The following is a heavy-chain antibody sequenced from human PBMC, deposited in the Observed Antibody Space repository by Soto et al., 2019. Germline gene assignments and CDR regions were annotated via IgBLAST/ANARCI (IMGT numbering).Heavy chain of an antibody. D-gene: IGHD3-3*01. CDR3: ATERGNSYYDFWSGCPVFDI. CDR2: IYYSGST. CDR1: GGSVSGGSYY. Sequence: SETLSLACTVSGGSVSGGSYYWSWILQPPGKGLEWILYIYYSGSTNYNPSLKSRVTISVDTSKNQFSLKLSSVTAADTAVYYCATERGNSYYDFWSGCPVFDIWGQGTMVTVS. J-gene: IGHJ3*02. V-gene: IGHV4-61*01.